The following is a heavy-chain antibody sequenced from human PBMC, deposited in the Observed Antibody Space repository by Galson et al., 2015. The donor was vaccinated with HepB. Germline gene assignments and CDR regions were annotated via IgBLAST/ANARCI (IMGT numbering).Heavy chain of an antibody. D-gene: IGHD6-19*01. CDR2: ISPSGNVK. V-gene: IGHV3-11*01. CDR1: GFIFSDYY. J-gene: IGHJ4*02. CDR3: ARDGYNSGWADY. Sequence: SLRLSCAASGFIFSDYYMGWIRQAPGKGLEWVPYISPSGNVKYYADSVKGRFTISRDNAKNSLYLQLNSLRAEDTAMFYCARDGYNSGWADYWGPGTLLTVSS.